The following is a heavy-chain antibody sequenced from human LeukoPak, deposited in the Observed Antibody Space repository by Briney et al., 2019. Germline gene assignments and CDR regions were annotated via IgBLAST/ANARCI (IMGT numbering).Heavy chain of an antibody. D-gene: IGHD3-22*01. J-gene: IGHJ6*02. Sequence: GGCLRLSCAASGFTFSSYGMHWVRQAPGKGLGWVAVIWYDGSNKYYADSVKGRFTISRDNSKNTLYLQMNSLRAEDTAVYYCARESRTYYYDSYYYGMDVWGQGTTVTVSS. V-gene: IGHV3-33*08. CDR2: IWYDGSNK. CDR3: ARESRTYYYDSYYYGMDV. CDR1: GFTFSSYG.